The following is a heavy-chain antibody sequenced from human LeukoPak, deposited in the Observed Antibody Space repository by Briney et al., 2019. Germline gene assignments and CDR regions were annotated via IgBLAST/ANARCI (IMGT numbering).Heavy chain of an antibody. V-gene: IGHV4-61*02. Sequence: SQTLSLTCTVSGGSISSGSYYWSWIRQTAGKGLEWIGRIYTSGSTNYNPSLKSRVTISVDTSKNQFSLKLSSVTAADTAVYYCARDLGIAAAGTGELYYYYYMDVWGKGTTVTVSS. CDR2: IYTSGST. J-gene: IGHJ6*03. D-gene: IGHD6-13*01. CDR1: GGSISSGSYY. CDR3: ARDLGIAAAGTGELYYYYYMDV.